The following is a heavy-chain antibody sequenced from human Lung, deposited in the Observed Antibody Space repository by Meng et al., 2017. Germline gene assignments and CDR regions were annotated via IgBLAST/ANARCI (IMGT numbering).Heavy chain of an antibody. CDR1: CGSFSGYY. D-gene: IGHD6-19*01. Sequence: VQPQQGGSGLLKPSGTLSPTSAVYCGSFSGYYWSWIRQPPGKGLEWIGEIIDSGSTNYNPSLKSRVTISVDTSKNQFSLRVTSVTAANRAVYYCVRRTYSSGWYFDYWGQGTLVTVSS. CDR3: VRRTYSSGWYFDY. J-gene: IGHJ4*02. V-gene: IGHV4-34*02. CDR2: IIDSGST.